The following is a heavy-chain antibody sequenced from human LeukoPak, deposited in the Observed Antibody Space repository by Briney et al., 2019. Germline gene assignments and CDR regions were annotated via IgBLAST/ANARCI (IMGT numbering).Heavy chain of an antibody. CDR2: IGTAGDT. J-gene: IGHJ6*02. CDR1: GFTFSSYD. V-gene: IGHV3-13*01. Sequence: AGGSLRLSCAASGFTFSSYDMQWVRQATGKGLEWVSAIGTAGDTYYPGSVKGRFTISRENAKNSLYLQMNSLRAGDTAVYYCARERAYYDILTGYSGYYGMDVWGQGTTVTVSS. CDR3: ARERAYYDILTGYSGYYGMDV. D-gene: IGHD3-9*01.